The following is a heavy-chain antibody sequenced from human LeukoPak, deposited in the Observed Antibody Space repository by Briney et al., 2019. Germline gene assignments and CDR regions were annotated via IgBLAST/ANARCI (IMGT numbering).Heavy chain of an antibody. Sequence: GGSLRLSCAASGFTVSSNYMSWVRQAPGKGLEWVSVIYSGGSTYYADSVKGRFTISRDNSKNTLYLQMNSLRAEDTAGYYCARELGDWSGYYTPYYYMDVWGKGTTVTVSS. D-gene: IGHD3-3*01. CDR3: ARELGDWSGYYTPYYYMDV. V-gene: IGHV3-66*02. J-gene: IGHJ6*03. CDR2: IYSGGST. CDR1: GFTVSSNY.